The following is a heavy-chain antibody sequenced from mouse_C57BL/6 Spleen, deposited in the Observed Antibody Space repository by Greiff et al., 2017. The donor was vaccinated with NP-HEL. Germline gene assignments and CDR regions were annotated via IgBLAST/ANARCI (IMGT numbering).Heavy chain of an antibody. CDR2: IWSGGST. CDR1: GFSLTSYG. J-gene: IGHJ3*01. V-gene: IGHV2-2*01. Sequence: VKVVESGPGLVQPSQSLSITCTVSGFSLTSYGVHWVRQSPGKGLEWLGVIWSGGSTDYNAAFISRLSISKDNSKSQVFFKMNSLQADDTAIYYCARNSRGYDEGFAYWGQGTLVTVSA. D-gene: IGHD2-2*01. CDR3: ARNSRGYDEGFAY.